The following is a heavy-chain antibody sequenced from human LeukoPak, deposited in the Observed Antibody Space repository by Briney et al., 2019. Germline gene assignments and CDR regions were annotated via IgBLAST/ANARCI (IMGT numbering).Heavy chain of an antibody. J-gene: IGHJ5*02. D-gene: IGHD1-7*01. CDR2: INHSGST. Sequence: SETLSLTCAVYGGSFSGYYWSWIRQPPGKGLEWIGEINHSGSTNYNPSLKSRVTISVDTSKNQFSLQLNSVTPEDTAVYYCAREGTGFDPWGQGALVTVSS. CDR3: AREGTGFDP. CDR1: GGSFSGYY. V-gene: IGHV4-34*01.